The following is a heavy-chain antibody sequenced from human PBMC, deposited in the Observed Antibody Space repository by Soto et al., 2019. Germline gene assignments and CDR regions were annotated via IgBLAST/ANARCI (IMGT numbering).Heavy chain of an antibody. D-gene: IGHD6-6*01. CDR1: GYSFTSYW. CDR3: ARHGSGVAARPDSNYYYGMDV. CDR2: IYPGDSDT. V-gene: IGHV5-51*01. Sequence: GESLKISCKGSGYSFTSYWIGWVRQMPGKGLEWMGIIYPGDSDTRYSPSFQGQVTISADKSISTAYLQWSSLKASDTAMYYCARHGSGVAARPDSNYYYGMDVWGQGTTVTVSS. J-gene: IGHJ6*02.